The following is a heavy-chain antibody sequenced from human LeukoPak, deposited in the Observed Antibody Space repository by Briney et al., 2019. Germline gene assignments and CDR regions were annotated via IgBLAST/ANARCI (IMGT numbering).Heavy chain of an antibody. Sequence: GGSLRLSCAASGFTVSSNYMSWVRQAPGKGLEWVSVIYSGGSTYYADSVKGRFTISRDNSKNTLYLQMNSLRAEDTAVYYCARTAPLYEGGAFDIWGQGTMVTVSS. J-gene: IGHJ3*02. D-gene: IGHD3-16*02. V-gene: IGHV3-53*01. CDR3: ARTAPLYEGGAFDI. CDR1: GFTVSSNY. CDR2: IYSGGST.